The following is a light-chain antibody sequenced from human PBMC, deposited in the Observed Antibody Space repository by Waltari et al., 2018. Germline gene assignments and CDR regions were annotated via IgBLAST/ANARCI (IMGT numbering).Light chain of an antibody. V-gene: IGKV3-15*01. CDR2: GAS. J-gene: IGKJ1*01. CDR1: QSVSSS. CDR3: QQYSDWPLT. Sequence: EIVMTQSPGTLSVSPGERATLSCRASQSVSSSLAWYQQNPGQAPRLLIYGASTRATGIPGRFSGSGSGTEFTLTISGLQSEDFAVYHCQQYSDWPLTFGQGTKVEI.